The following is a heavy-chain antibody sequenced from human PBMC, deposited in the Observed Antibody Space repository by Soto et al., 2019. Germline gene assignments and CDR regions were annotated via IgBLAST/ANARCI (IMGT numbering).Heavy chain of an antibody. CDR1: GGTFSSYT. V-gene: IGHV1-69*02. CDR3: ARVYGELGWFDP. J-gene: IGHJ5*02. D-gene: IGHD4-17*01. Sequence: QVQLVQSGAEVKKPGSSVKVSCKASGGTFSSYTISWVRQAPGQGLEWMGRIIPILGIANYAQKFQGRVTITADKSTSTAYMELSSLRSEETAVYYCARVYGELGWFDPWGQGTLVTVSS. CDR2: IIPILGIA.